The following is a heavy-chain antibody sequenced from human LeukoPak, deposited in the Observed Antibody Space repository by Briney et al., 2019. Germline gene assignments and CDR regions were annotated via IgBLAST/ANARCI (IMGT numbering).Heavy chain of an antibody. CDR3: ARLRFDFWSGYTHPYFDY. V-gene: IGHV4-39*01. Sequence: SETLSLTCTVSGGSISSSSYSWGWIRQPPGKGLEWIGSIYYSGTTYYNPSLKSRVTISVDTSKIQFSLKLSSVAATDTAVYFRARLRFDFWSGYTHPYFDYWGQGTLVTVSS. CDR1: GGSISSSSYS. CDR2: IYYSGTT. D-gene: IGHD3-3*01. J-gene: IGHJ4*02.